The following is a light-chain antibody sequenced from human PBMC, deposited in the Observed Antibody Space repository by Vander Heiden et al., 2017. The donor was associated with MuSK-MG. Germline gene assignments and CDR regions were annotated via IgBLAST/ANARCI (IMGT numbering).Light chain of an antibody. CDR3: MQALQTPT. Sequence: DIVMPQSPLSLPVTPGEPASLSCTSTQSLLPSNGYNYLGWYLQKPGQSRQLLIYLGYNRAAGVADRFSGRGAGTDFTMKISRVEAEYVGVYYCMQALQTPTFGGGTKVEIK. V-gene: IGKV2-28*01. J-gene: IGKJ4*01. CDR1: QSLLPSNGYNY. CDR2: LGY.